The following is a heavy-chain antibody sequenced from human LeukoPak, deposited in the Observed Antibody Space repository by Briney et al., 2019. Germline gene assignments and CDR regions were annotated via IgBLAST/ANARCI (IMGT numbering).Heavy chain of an antibody. CDR1: GGSISSYY. D-gene: IGHD6-19*01. CDR2: IYYSGST. CDR3: ARRSRGIAVAGYWSSDAFDI. J-gene: IGHJ3*02. V-gene: IGHV4-59*08. Sequence: PSETLSLTCTVSGGSISSYYWGWIRQPPGKGLEWIGYIYYSGSTNYNPSLKSRVTISVDTSKNQFSLKLSSVTAADTAVYYCARRSRGIAVAGYWSSDAFDIWGQGTMVTVSS.